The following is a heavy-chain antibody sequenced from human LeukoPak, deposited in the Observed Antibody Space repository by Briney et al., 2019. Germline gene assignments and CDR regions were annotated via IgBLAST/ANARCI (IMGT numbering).Heavy chain of an antibody. D-gene: IGHD4-11*01. CDR2: ISYDGSNK. CDR1: GFIFSHYG. J-gene: IGHJ4*02. CDR3: AKDPARNAYYFDY. V-gene: IGHV3-30*18. Sequence: GRSLRLSCAASGFIFSHYGMHWVRQAPGKGLEWVAVISYDGSNKYYADSVKGRFTISRDNSKNTLYLQMNSLRAEDTAVYYCAKDPARNAYYFDYWGQGTLVTVSS.